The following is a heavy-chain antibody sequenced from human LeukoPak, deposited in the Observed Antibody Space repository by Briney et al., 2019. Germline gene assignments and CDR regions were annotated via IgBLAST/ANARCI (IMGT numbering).Heavy chain of an antibody. CDR1: GYTFTSYG. V-gene: IGHV1-18*01. D-gene: IGHD3-22*01. Sequence: EASVKVSCKASGYTFTSYGISWVRQAPGQGLEWMGWISAYNGNTNYAQKLQGRVTMTTDTSTSTAYMELRSLRSDDTAVYYCARDYYDSSGYFGPDYWGQGTLVTVSS. CDR2: ISAYNGNT. CDR3: ARDYYDSSGYFGPDY. J-gene: IGHJ4*02.